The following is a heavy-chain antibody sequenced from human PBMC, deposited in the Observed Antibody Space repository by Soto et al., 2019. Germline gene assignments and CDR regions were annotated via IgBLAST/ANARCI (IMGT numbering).Heavy chain of an antibody. CDR1: GGSFSGYY. D-gene: IGHD2-21*02. CDR3: ARRLLGSSKNNYYYYGMDV. CDR2: INHSGST. Sequence: SETLSLTCAFYGGSFSGYYWSWIRQPPGKGLDWIGEINHSGSTNYNPSLKSRVTISVDTSKNQFSLKLSSVTAADTAVYYCARRLLGSSKNNYYYYGMDVWGQGTTVTVSS. V-gene: IGHV4-34*01. J-gene: IGHJ6*02.